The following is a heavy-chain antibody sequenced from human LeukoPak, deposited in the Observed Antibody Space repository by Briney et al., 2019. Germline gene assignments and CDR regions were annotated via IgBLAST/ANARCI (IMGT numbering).Heavy chain of an antibody. CDR2: IYSGGST. CDR3: ARAKVGAGFDY. CDR1: GSTFSTYG. D-gene: IGHD1-26*01. V-gene: IGHV3-53*01. J-gene: IGHJ4*02. Sequence: PGGSLRLSCAASGSTFSTYGMNWVRQAPGKGLEWVSVIYSGGSTYYADSVKGRFTISRDNSKNTLYLQMNSLRAEDTAVYYCARAKVGAGFDYWGQGTLVTVSS.